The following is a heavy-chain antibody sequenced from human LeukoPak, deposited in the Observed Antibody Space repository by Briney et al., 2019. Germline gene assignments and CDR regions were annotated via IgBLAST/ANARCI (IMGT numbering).Heavy chain of an antibody. CDR3: ARDLYYYGSGSDNFLYY. V-gene: IGHV3-23*01. CDR1: GFSFSNYG. J-gene: IGHJ4*02. D-gene: IGHD3-10*01. Sequence: GGSLRLSCAASGFSFSNYGMNWVRQAPGKGLEWVSAVSDDGRNTYYADSVRGRFTISRDNSKNTLYLQMNSLRAEDTAVYYCARDLYYYGSGSDNFLYYWGQGTLVTVSS. CDR2: VSDDGRNT.